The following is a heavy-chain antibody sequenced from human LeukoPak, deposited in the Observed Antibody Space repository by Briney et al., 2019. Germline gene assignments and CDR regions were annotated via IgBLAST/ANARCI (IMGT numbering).Heavy chain of an antibody. CDR3: ARSFSVAGLHDAFDI. J-gene: IGHJ3*02. CDR1: GYTFTGYY. D-gene: IGHD6-19*01. Sequence: GASVKVSCKASGYTFTGYYMHWVRQAPGQGLEWTGWINPNSGGTNYAQKFQGRVTMTRDTSISTAYMELSRLRSDDTAVYYCARSFSVAGLHDAFDIWGQGTMVTVSS. CDR2: INPNSGGT. V-gene: IGHV1-2*02.